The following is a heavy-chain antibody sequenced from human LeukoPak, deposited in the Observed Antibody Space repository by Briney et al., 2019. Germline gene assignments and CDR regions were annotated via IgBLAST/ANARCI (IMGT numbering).Heavy chain of an antibody. J-gene: IGHJ4*02. CDR3: ARASLYDFWSGYLLDY. Sequence: GGSLRLSCAASGFTFSSYSMNWVRQAPGKGLEWVSSISSSSSYIYYADSVKGRFTISRDNAKNSLYLQTNSLRAEDTAVYYCARASLYDFWSGYLLDYWGQGTLVTVSS. V-gene: IGHV3-21*01. D-gene: IGHD3-3*01. CDR1: GFTFSSYS. CDR2: ISSSSSYI.